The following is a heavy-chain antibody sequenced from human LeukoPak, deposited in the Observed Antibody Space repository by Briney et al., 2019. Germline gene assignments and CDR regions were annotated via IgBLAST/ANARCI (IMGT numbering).Heavy chain of an antibody. CDR3: TRGGDFGVPAALGIDAFDI. Sequence: GGSLRLSCAAFGIAFDKNAMSWVRQAPGKGLEWVSTISHSGGATHYADSVKGRFTISRDNSKNTVSLQMSSLRVEDTAVYYCTRGGDFGVPAALGIDAFDIWGQGTMVTVSS. CDR1: GIAFDKNA. V-gene: IGHV3-23*01. D-gene: IGHD2-2*01. CDR2: ISHSGGAT. J-gene: IGHJ3*02.